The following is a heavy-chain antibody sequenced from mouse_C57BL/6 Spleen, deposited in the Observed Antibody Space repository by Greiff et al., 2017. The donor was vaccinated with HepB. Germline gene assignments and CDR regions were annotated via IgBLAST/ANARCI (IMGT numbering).Heavy chain of an antibody. V-gene: IGHV5-12*01. CDR1: GFTFSDYY. D-gene: IGHD2-4*01. J-gene: IGHJ4*01. CDR3: ARRRDYDCAMDY. Sequence: DVKLVESGGGLVQPGGSLKLSCAASGFTFSDYYMYWVRQTPEKRLEWVAYISNGGGSTYYPDTVKGRFTISRDNAKNTLYLQMSRLKSEDTAMYYCARRRDYDCAMDYWGQGTSVTVSS. CDR2: ISNGGGST.